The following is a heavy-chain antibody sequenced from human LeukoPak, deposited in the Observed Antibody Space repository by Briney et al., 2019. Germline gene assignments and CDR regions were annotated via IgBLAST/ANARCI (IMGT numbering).Heavy chain of an antibody. CDR3: ARDPSRYCSGGSCSGY. V-gene: IGHV3-21*01. J-gene: IGHJ4*02. Sequence: PGGSLRLSCAASGFTFSSYAMSWVRQAPGKGLEWVSSISSSSSYIYYADSVKGRFTISRDNAKNSLYLQMNSLRAEDTAVYYCARDPSRYCSGGSCSGYWGQGTLVTVSS. CDR1: GFTFSSYA. D-gene: IGHD2-15*01. CDR2: ISSSSSYI.